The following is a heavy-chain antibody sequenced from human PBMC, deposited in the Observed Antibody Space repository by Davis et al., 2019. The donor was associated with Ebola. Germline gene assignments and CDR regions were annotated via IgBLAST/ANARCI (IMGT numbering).Heavy chain of an antibody. V-gene: IGHV4-39*02. D-gene: IGHD6-13*01. Sequence: SETLSLTCTVSGGSISNSDFNYWGWIRQPPGKGLEWIGSIYHSGSTYYNPSLKSRVTISVDTSKNQFSLKLSSVTAADTAVYYCAREIAAAVDYWGQGTLVTVSS. CDR3: AREIAAAVDY. CDR1: GGSISNSDFNY. CDR2: IYHSGST. J-gene: IGHJ4*02.